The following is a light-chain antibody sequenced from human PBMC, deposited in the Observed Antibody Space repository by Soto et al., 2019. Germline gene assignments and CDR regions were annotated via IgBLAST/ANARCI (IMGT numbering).Light chain of an antibody. CDR1: QSLLHSNGYNY. J-gene: IGKJ4*01. V-gene: IGKV2-28*01. CDR2: LGS. Sequence: DIVMTQSPLSLPVTPGEPASISCRSSQSLLHSNGYNYLDWYLQKPGQSPQLLIYLGSNRASGVPDRFSGSGSGTDFTLKISRVEAEDVGVYXXMXXLQTPPTXXGGTKVEIK. CDR3: MXXLQTPPT.